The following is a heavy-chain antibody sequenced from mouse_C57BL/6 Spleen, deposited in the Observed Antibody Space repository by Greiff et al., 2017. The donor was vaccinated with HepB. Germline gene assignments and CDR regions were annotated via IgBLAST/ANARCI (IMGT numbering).Heavy chain of an antibody. CDR1: GYTFTDYE. V-gene: IGHV1-15*01. Sequence: VQLKESGAELVRPGASVTLSCKASGYTFTDYEMHWVKQTPVHGLEWIGAIDPEIGGTAYNQKFKGKAILTADKSSSTAYMELRSLTSEDSAVYYCTRGGIGNYNWYFDVWGTGTTVTVSS. J-gene: IGHJ1*03. CDR3: TRGGIGNYNWYFDV. CDR2: IDPEIGGT. D-gene: IGHD2-1*01.